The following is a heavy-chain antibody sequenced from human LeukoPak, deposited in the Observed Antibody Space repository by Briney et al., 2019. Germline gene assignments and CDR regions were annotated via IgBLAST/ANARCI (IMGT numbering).Heavy chain of an antibody. D-gene: IGHD6-13*01. V-gene: IGHV3-33*01. J-gene: IGHJ2*01. CDR3: AREGSTAAGNWYFDL. CDR1: GFTFSSYG. Sequence: QPGGSLRLSCAASGFTFSSYGMHWVRQAPGKGLEWVAVIWYDGSNKYYADSVKGRFTISRENAKNSVYLQMNSLRVGDTAVYYCAREGSTAAGNWYFDLWGRGTLVTVSS. CDR2: IWYDGSNK.